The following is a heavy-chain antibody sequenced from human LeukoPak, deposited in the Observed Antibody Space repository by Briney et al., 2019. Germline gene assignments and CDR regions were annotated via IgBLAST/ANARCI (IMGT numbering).Heavy chain of an antibody. CDR2: INHSGST. CDR3: ATSGGPINWFDP. Sequence: PSETLSLTCAVYGGSFIGYYWGWIGQPPGKGLQWIGEINHSGSTNYNPSLKSRVTISVDTSKNQFSLKLSSVTAADTAVYYCATSGGPINWFDPWGQGTLVTVSS. V-gene: IGHV4-34*01. D-gene: IGHD2-15*01. J-gene: IGHJ5*02. CDR1: GGSFIGYY.